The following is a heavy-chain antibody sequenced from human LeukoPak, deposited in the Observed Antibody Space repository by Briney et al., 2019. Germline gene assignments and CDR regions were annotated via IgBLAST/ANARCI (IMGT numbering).Heavy chain of an antibody. CDR2: INPHSGPT. V-gene: IGHV1-2*02. J-gene: IGHJ5*02. D-gene: IGHD5/OR15-5a*01. CDR3: ATSSSVTHTRDP. CDR1: GYGFSDVY. Sequence: ASVNVSCKASGYGFSDVYFNWVRHAPGQGLEWMGWINPHSGPTNYAQRFQGRVSMDASVDTAYMDLSRLTSDDTAVYYCATSSSVTHTRDPWGQGTLVTVSS.